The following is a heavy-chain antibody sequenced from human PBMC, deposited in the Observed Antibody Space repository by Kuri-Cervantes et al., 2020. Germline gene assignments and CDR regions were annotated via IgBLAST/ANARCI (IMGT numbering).Heavy chain of an antibody. J-gene: IGHJ4*02. Sequence: GESLKISCAASGFTFSSYAMHWVRQAPGKGLEWVSSISSSSSYIYYADSVKGRFTISRDNAKNSLYLQMNSLRAEDTAVYYCARDPRYSSSLGDYWGQGTLVTVSS. CDR3: ARDPRYSSSLGDY. CDR2: ISSSSSYI. D-gene: IGHD6-6*01. CDR1: GFTFSSYA. V-gene: IGHV3-21*01.